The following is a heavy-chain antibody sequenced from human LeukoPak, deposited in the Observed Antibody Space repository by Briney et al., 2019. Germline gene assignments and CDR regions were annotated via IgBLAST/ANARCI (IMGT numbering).Heavy chain of an antibody. J-gene: IGHJ3*02. CDR2: SDWDDDK. Sequence: SGPALFQPTPPLTLTFTFPGFSLSTGGMCVSWIRQPPVKALEWLARSDWDDDKYYSTSLKTRLTISKDTSKNQVVLTLTNMDPVDTATYYCARIGAPRPDSSRLGDAFDIWGQGTMVTVSS. V-gene: IGHV2-70*11. D-gene: IGHD3-22*01. CDR1: GFSLSTGGMC. CDR3: ARIGAPRPDSSRLGDAFDI.